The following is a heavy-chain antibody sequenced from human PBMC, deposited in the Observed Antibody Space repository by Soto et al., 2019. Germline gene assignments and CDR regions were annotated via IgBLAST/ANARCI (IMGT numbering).Heavy chain of an antibody. CDR3: AISQDRGGRTTFIY. CDR2: INWKSDI. CDR1: GFTFDDNA. Sequence: PGGSLRLSCAVSGFTFDDNAMHWVRQAPEKGLEWVSGINWKSDIGYADSVKGRFTISRDNAENSHYLQMNSLRAEDTALYYCAISQDRGGRTTFIYWGQGTQVTVSS. J-gene: IGHJ4*02. V-gene: IGHV3-9*01. D-gene: IGHD3-16*01.